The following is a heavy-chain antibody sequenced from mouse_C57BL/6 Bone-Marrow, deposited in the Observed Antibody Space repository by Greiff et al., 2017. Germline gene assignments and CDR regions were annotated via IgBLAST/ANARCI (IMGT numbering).Heavy chain of an antibody. V-gene: IGHV1-5*01. Sequence: VQLQQSGTVLARPGASVKMSCKTSGYTFTSYWMHWVKQRPGQGLGWIGAIYPGNSDTSYNQKFKGKAKLTAVTSASTAYMELSSLTNEDSAVYYGTRGDGYYVYCFDYWGQGTTLTVSS. J-gene: IGHJ2*01. CDR3: TRGDGYYVYCFDY. D-gene: IGHD2-3*01. CDR2: IYPGNSDT. CDR1: GYTFTSYW.